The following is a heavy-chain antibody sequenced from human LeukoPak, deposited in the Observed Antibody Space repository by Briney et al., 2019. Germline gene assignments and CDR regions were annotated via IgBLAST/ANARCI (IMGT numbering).Heavy chain of an antibody. J-gene: IGHJ4*02. Sequence: LWASVKVSCKASGYTFTAYYMHWVRQAPGQGLEWRGWINPNSGGTNYAQKFQGRVTMTRDTSISTAYMELSRLRSDDTAVYYCAPTGRVVATIREYYFDYWGQGTLVTVS. CDR2: INPNSGGT. V-gene: IGHV1-2*02. CDR1: GYTFTAYY. D-gene: IGHD5-12*01. CDR3: APTGRVVATIREYYFDY.